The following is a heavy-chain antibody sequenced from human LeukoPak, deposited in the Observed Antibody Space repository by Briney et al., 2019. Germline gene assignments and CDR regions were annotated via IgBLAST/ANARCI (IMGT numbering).Heavy chain of an antibody. V-gene: IGHV3-23*01. CDR3: AKGRALEVVAAFNY. CDR2: ISASGANT. J-gene: IGHJ4*02. CDR1: GFTFNNYA. D-gene: IGHD2-15*01. Sequence: PGGSLRLSRAASGFTFNNYALGWVRQAPGKGLEWVSAISASGANTYYADSVKGRFTISRDYSKNTLYLQMNSLRAGDTAVYYCAKGRALEVVAAFNYWGQGTVVTVSS.